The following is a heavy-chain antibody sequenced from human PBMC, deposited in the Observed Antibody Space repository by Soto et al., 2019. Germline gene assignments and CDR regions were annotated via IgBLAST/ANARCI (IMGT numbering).Heavy chain of an antibody. CDR2: INHSGST. CDR3: ARDKLTGLFDY. V-gene: IGHV4-34*01. CDR1: GGSFSGCY. J-gene: IGHJ4*02. D-gene: IGHD2-8*02. Sequence: SETLSLTCAVYGGSFSGCYWTWIRQPPGTGLEWIGEINHSGSTNYNPSLKSRVTISVDTSKNQFSLKLTSVTAADTAVYYCARDKLTGLFDYWGQGTLVTVSS.